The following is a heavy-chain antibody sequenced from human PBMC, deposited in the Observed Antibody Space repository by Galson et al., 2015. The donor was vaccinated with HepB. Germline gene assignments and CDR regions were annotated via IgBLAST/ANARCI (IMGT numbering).Heavy chain of an antibody. D-gene: IGHD3-22*01. J-gene: IGHJ3*02. V-gene: IGHV3-43*01. Sequence: LRLSCAASGFTFDDYTMHWVRQAPGKGLEWVSLISWDGGSTYYADSVKGRFTISRDNSKNSLYLQMNSLRTEDTALYYCAKDMSQSADYYDSSRGGAFDIWGQGTMVTVSS. CDR3: AKDMSQSADYYDSSRGGAFDI. CDR2: ISWDGGST. CDR1: GFTFDDYT.